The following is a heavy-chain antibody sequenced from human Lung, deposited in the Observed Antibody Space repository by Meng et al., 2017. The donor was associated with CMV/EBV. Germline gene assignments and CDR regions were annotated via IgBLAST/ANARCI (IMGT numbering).Heavy chain of an antibody. Sequence: GSLSLSXSVSGLTFRDAWMSWVRQDPGKGLEWVGRFKTNTGDGTMDYAAPVTGRFTISRDISKNTLYLQMDRLKTEDTGMYYCIWHTTTSCYFDLWGRGTLVTVSS. CDR3: IWHTTTSCYFDL. D-gene: IGHD2-2*01. CDR1: GLTFRDAW. J-gene: IGHJ4*03. CDR2: FKTNTGDGTM. V-gene: IGHV3-15*01.